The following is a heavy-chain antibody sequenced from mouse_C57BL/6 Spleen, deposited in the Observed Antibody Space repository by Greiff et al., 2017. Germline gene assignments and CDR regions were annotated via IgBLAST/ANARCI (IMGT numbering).Heavy chain of an antibody. CDR3: ARGDYDEYAMDY. D-gene: IGHD2-4*01. J-gene: IGHJ4*01. CDR1: GYSFTGYY. CDR2: INPSTGGT. V-gene: IGHV1-42*01. Sequence: EVQLQQSGPELVKPGASVKISCKASGYSFTGYYMNWVKQSPEKSLEWIGEINPSTGGTTYNQKFKAKATLTVDKSSSTAYMQLKSLTSEDSAVYYCARGDYDEYAMDYWGQGTSVTVSS.